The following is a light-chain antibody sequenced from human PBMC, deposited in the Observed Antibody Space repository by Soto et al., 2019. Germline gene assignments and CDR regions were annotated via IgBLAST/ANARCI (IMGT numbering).Light chain of an antibody. V-gene: IGLV2-14*01. CDR3: SSYTTTTTVI. Sequence: QSALTQPASVSGSPGQSITISCSGTRSDIGSYNYVAWYQQFPGKTPKILIYGVSNRPSGVSNRFSASKSGNTASLTISGLQAEDEADYYCSSYTTTTTVIFGGGTKVTVL. CDR2: GVS. J-gene: IGLJ2*01. CDR1: RSDIGSYNY.